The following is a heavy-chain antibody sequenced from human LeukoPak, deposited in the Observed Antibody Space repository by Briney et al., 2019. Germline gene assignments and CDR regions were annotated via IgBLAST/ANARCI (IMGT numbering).Heavy chain of an antibody. CDR3: ARDYRYAFDI. Sequence: GGSLRLSCAASGFSFSDYSMNWVRQAPGKGLECVSYISSDSSTINYADSVEGRFTISRDNAKNSLFLQMNSLRDEDTAVYYCARDYRYAFDIWGQGTMVTVSS. J-gene: IGHJ3*02. CDR1: GFSFSDYS. V-gene: IGHV3-48*02. CDR2: ISSDSSTI.